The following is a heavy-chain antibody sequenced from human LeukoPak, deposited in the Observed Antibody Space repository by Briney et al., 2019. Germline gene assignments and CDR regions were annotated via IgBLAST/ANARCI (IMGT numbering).Heavy chain of an antibody. V-gene: IGHV4-4*09. Sequence: SETLSLTCTVSGGSISSYCANWVRQPPGEGREGIGYIYTSGTPDYNPSLKSRVTMSVDTSKNQLSMELRFLTAADTAVYYCATSYDAKTAPYDLWGQGTLVTVSS. J-gene: IGHJ5*02. CDR2: IYTSGTP. CDR1: GGSISSYC. CDR3: ATSYDAKTAPYDL. D-gene: IGHD3-3*01.